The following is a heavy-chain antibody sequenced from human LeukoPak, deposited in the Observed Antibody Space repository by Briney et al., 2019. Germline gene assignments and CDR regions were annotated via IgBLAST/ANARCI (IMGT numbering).Heavy chain of an antibody. CDR2: LGRSGSDT. V-gene: IGHV3-23*01. Sequence: PGGSLRLSCAASGFTFGTSAMSWVRQAPGKGPEWVSTLGRSGSDTYYSDSVKGRFTIFRDNSKNTLYLQMNSLRDEDTAVYYCAKGSLGSWYYFDYWGQGTLVTVSS. CDR1: GFTFGTSA. CDR3: AKGSLGSWYYFDY. D-gene: IGHD6-13*01. J-gene: IGHJ4*02.